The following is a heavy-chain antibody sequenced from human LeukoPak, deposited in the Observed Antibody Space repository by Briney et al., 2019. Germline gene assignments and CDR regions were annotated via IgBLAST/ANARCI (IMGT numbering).Heavy chain of an antibody. CDR1: GLTVSSNY. V-gene: IGHV3-66*01. J-gene: IGHJ6*02. D-gene: IGHD5-18*01. CDR3: ARDNRATAKGNYYYYGMDV. CDR2: IYSGAYT. Sequence: PGGSLRLSCAASGLTVSSNYMSWVRQAPGKGLERVSIIYSGAYTYYADSVKGRFTISRDNSKNTLYLQLNSLRAEDTAVYYCARDNRATAKGNYYYYGMDVWGQGTTVTVSS.